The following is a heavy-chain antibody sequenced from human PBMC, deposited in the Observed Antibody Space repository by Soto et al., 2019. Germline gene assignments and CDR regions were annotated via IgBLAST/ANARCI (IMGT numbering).Heavy chain of an antibody. CDR3: ARGQEGVVATH. D-gene: IGHD5-12*01. V-gene: IGHV4-34*01. CDR2: IKDGGST. J-gene: IGHJ4*02. Sequence: QVQLQQWGAGLLKPSETLSLNCAVTGGSLSGYYWSWIRKPPGKGLEWIGEIKDGGSTNYSPSLRGRATISSDTSNNQFSRRLNSVTAADTGVDYCARGQEGVVATHWDQGALVTVSS. CDR1: GGSLSGYY.